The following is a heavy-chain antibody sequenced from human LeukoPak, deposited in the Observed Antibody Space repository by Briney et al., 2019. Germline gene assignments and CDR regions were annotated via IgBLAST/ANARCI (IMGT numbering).Heavy chain of an antibody. J-gene: IGHJ5*02. V-gene: IGHV3-21*01. Sequence: PGGSLRLSCVTSGFTFSRYWMSWVRQAPGKGLGWVSSISSSSSYIYYADSVKGRFTISRDNAKNSLYLQMNSLRGEDTAVCYCAREPFPLGQGTLVTVSS. CDR1: GFTFSRYW. CDR3: AREPFP. CDR2: ISSSSSYI.